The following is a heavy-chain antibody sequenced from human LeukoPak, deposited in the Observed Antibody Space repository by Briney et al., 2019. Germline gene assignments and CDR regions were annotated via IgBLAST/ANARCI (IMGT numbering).Heavy chain of an antibody. J-gene: IGHJ4*02. Sequence: GGSLRLSCAASGFTFSSYAMSWVRQAPGKGLEWVSDINGSGGSTYYADSVKGRFTISRDNSKNTQYLQMNGLRAEDTAVYYCAKRIQSAMATGYWGQGTLDTVSS. V-gene: IGHV3-23*01. CDR1: GFTFSSYA. CDR3: AKRIQSAMATGY. D-gene: IGHD5-18*01. CDR2: INGSGGST.